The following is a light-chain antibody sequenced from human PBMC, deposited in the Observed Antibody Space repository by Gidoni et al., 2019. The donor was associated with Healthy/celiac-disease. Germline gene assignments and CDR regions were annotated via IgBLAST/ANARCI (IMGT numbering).Light chain of an antibody. CDR3: QQFNSRT. CDR1: QGISSA. J-gene: IGKJ1*01. CDR2: DAS. V-gene: IGKV1-13*02. Sequence: AIQLTQSPSSLSASVGDRVTITCRASQGISSALAWYQQKPGKAPKLLIYDASSLESGVPSRFSGSGSGTDFTLTISSLQPEDFATYYCQQFNSRTFGQGTKVEIK.